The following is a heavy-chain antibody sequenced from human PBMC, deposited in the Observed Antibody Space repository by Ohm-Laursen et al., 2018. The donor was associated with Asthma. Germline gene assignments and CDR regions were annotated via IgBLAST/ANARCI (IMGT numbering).Heavy chain of an antibody. J-gene: IGHJ6*02. Sequence: LRLSCTASGFTFSSYGMHWVRQAPGKGLEWVAVIWYDGSNKYYADSVKGRFTISRDNSKNTLYLQMNSLRAEDTAVYYCARDVRDYRYYYYYYGMDVWGQGTTVTVSS. CDR3: ARDVRDYRYYYYYYGMDV. CDR1: GFTFSSYG. V-gene: IGHV3-33*01. CDR2: IWYDGSNK. D-gene: IGHD4-17*01.